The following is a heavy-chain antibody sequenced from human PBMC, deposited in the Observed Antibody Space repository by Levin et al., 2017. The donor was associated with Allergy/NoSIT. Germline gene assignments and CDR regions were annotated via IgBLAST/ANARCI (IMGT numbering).Heavy chain of an antibody. CDR2: INHSGST. CDR3: ARAGRSQWFGDPFDF. Sequence: SQTLSLTCAVYGGSFSDYYWNWIRQPPGKGLEWIGEINHSGSTNYNPSLKSRVTISVDTSKNQFSLKLSSVTAADTAVYYCARAGRSQWFGDPFDFWGQGTLVTVSS. J-gene: IGHJ4*02. D-gene: IGHD3-10*01. V-gene: IGHV4-34*01. CDR1: GGSFSDYY.